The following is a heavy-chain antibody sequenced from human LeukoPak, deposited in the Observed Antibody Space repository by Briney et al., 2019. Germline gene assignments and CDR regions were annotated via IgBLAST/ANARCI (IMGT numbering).Heavy chain of an antibody. CDR3: ARDMHPNGLDY. V-gene: IGHV1-18*01. CDR2: ISAYNGNT. J-gene: IGHJ4*02. Sequence: ASVKVSCKASGYTFTSYGISWVRQAPGQGLKWMGWISAYNGNTNYAQKLQGRVTMTTDTSTSTAYMELRSLRSDDTAIYYCARDMHPNGLDYWGQGTLVTVSS. D-gene: IGHD1-1*01. CDR1: GYTFTSYG.